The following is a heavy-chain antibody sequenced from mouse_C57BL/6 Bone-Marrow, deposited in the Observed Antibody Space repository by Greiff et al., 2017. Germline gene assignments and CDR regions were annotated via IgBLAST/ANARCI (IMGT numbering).Heavy chain of an antibody. Sequence: QVQLQQPGAELVKPGASVKLSCKASGYTFTNYWMHWVKQRPGQGLEWIGMMHPNGGSPDYNEKFKSEATLSVDKSSRTAYMELSSLTSEDSAVYYWARSYDYDDYTMDYWGQGTSVPSPQ. D-gene: IGHD2-4*01. CDR2: MHPNGGSP. CDR3: ARSYDYDDYTMDY. CDR1: GYTFTNYW. V-gene: IGHV1-64*01. J-gene: IGHJ4*01.